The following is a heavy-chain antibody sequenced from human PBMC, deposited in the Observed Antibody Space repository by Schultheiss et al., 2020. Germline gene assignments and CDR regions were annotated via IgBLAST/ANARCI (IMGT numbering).Heavy chain of an antibody. CDR1: GYTFTGYY. Sequence: ASVKVSCKASGYTFTGYYMHWVRQAPGQGLEWMGRINPNSGGTNYAQKFQGRVTMTRDTSISTAYMELSRLRSDDTAVYYCARDPVPYYYDSSGYPFFYYYYGMDGWGQGTTVTVSS. V-gene: IGHV1-2*06. CDR2: INPNSGGT. J-gene: IGHJ6*02. CDR3: ARDPVPYYYDSSGYPFFYYYYGMDG. D-gene: IGHD3-22*01.